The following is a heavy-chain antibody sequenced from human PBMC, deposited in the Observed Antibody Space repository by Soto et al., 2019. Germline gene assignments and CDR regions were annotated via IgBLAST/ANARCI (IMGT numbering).Heavy chain of an antibody. Sequence: ASVKVSCKASGYTFTSYYMHWVRQAPGQGLEWMGIINPSGGSTSYAQKFQGRVTITRDTSTSTVYMELSSMRSEDTAVYYSAVDRGSEMTTVTDKDAFDIWGQGTMVPVS. CDR3: AVDRGSEMTTVTDKDAFDI. CDR2: INPSGGST. CDR1: GYTFTSYY. J-gene: IGHJ3*02. V-gene: IGHV1-46*01. D-gene: IGHD4-17*01.